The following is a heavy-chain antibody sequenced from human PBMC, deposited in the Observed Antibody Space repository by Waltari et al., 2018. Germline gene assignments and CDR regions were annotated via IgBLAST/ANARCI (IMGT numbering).Heavy chain of an antibody. CDR1: GGSFSGYY. D-gene: IGHD4-17*01. CDR3: ARGGGTAVTSRSDGFDI. J-gene: IGHJ3*02. Sequence: QVQLQQWGAGLLKPSETLSLTCAVYGGSFSGYYWSWIRQPPGKGLEWIGEINRRGSTNYNPSLESRVAVSVDTSKNHFSLKLNSMTAADTAVYYCARGGGTAVTSRSDGFDIWGQGTMVTVSS. CDR2: INRRGST. V-gene: IGHV4-34*01.